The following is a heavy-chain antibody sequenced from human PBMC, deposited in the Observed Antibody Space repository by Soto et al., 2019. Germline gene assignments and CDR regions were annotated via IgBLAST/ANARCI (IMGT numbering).Heavy chain of an antibody. Sequence: LSLTCTVSGXSISSSSYYWGWIRQPPGKGLEWIGSIYYSGSTYYNPSLKSRVTISVDTSKNQFSLKLSSVTAADTAVYYCARHVGYSSSSSHWFDPWGQGTLVTVSS. CDR2: IYYSGST. CDR1: GXSISSSSYY. V-gene: IGHV4-39*01. J-gene: IGHJ5*02. D-gene: IGHD6-6*01. CDR3: ARHVGYSSSSSHWFDP.